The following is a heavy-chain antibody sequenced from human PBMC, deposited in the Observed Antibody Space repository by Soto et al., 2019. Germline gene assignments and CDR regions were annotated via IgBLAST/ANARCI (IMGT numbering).Heavy chain of an antibody. Sequence: EVQLLESGGGLVQPGGSLRLSCAASGFTFSSYAMSWVRQAPGKGLEWVSAISGSGGSTYYEDSVKGRFPISRDNSKNTLYLQMNSLRDEDTAVYYCAKEPKPPQYRYGPHFDYWGQGTLVTVSS. CDR3: AKEPKPPQYRYGPHFDY. CDR1: GFTFSSYA. J-gene: IGHJ4*02. CDR2: ISGSGGST. V-gene: IGHV3-23*01. D-gene: IGHD5-18*01.